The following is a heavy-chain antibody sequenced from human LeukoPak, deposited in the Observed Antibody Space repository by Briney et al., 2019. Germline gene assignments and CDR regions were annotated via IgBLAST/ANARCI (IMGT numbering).Heavy chain of an antibody. CDR3: ARGRRYCSSTSCSLFDY. D-gene: IGHD2-2*01. V-gene: IGHV4-59*12. J-gene: IGHJ4*02. CDR2: IYYSGST. CDR1: GGSISSYY. Sequence: SETLSLTCTVSGGSISSYYWSWIRQPPGKGLEWIGYIYYSGSTNYNPSLKSRVTISADTSKNQFSLKLRSVTAADTAVYYCARGRRYCSSTSCSLFDYWGQGTLVTVSS.